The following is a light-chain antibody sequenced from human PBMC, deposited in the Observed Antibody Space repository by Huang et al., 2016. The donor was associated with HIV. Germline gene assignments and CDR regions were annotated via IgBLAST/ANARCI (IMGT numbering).Light chain of an antibody. CDR2: GAS. J-gene: IGKJ4*01. CDR3: QRYDDWLSLT. CDR1: QSVGSN. V-gene: IGKV3-15*01. Sequence: EVVMTQSPATLSVSPGERATLSCRASQSVGSNLAWYQQRPGQAPRRLIYGASRRATGVPVRFSGTGSGTDFALTISSLQSEDFAIYYCQRYDDWLSLTFGGGTRVEIK.